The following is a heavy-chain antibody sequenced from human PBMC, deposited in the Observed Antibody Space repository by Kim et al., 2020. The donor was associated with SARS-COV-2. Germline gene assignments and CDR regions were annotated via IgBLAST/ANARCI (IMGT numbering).Heavy chain of an antibody. CDR3: ARHRSGSYYWPLDY. D-gene: IGHD3-10*01. J-gene: IGHJ4*02. Sequence: TPSLEGRVSISVETSKNQLSLNLRSVTAADTAVYYCARHRSGSYYWPLDYWGQGTLVTVSS. V-gene: IGHV4-39*01.